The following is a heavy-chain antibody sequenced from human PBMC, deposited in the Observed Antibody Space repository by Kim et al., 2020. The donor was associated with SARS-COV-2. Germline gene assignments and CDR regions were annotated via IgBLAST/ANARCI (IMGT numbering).Heavy chain of an antibody. Sequence: SETLSLTCSVSGGSISRDYWRWIRQPPGKGLEWIGYIHYSGSTTYNPSLESRVAISIDTSKNQFSLNLRSVTAADTALYYCARDRGGLKHYMDVWGKGT. CDR3: ARDRGGLKHYMDV. V-gene: IGHV4-59*01. CDR1: GGSISRDY. D-gene: IGHD3-10*01. CDR2: IHYSGST. J-gene: IGHJ6*03.